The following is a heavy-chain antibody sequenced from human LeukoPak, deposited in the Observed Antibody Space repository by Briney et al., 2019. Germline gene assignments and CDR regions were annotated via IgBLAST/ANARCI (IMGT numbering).Heavy chain of an antibody. CDR1: GGTFSSYA. CDR2: IIPILGIA. D-gene: IGHD4-17*01. CDR3: ARLLSLYDYGDYSPRGNWFDP. J-gene: IGHJ5*02. V-gene: IGHV1-69*04. Sequence: SAKVSCKASGGTFSSYAISWVRQAPGQGLEWMGRIIPILGIANYAQKFQGRVTITADKSTSTAYMELSSLRSEDTAVYYCARLLSLYDYGDYSPRGNWFDPWGQGTLVTVSS.